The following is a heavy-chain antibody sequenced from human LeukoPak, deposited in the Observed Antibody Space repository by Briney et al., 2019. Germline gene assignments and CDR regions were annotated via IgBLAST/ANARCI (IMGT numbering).Heavy chain of an antibody. CDR2: IKQDGFTR. D-gene: IGHD5-18*01. J-gene: IGHJ3*02. CDR1: GFTFSNSW. V-gene: IGHV3-7*04. CDR3: ARDVTATGALDI. Sequence: GGSLRLSCIVSGFTFSNSWMNWVRHAPGKGLEWVANIKQDGFTRYYVDSVKGRFTISRDNAENSLYLQMNSLRVEDTAVYFCARDVTATGALDIWGQGTLLTVSS.